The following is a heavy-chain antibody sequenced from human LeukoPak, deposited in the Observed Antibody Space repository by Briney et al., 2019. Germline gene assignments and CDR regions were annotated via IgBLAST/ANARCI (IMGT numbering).Heavy chain of an antibody. V-gene: IGHV1-2*02. CDR2: INPNSGGT. D-gene: IGHD3-3*01. CDR1: GYTFTGYY. Sequence: ASVKVSCKASGYTFTGYYMHWVRQAPGQGLEWMGWINPNSGGTNYAQKFQGRVTMTRDTSISTAYMELSRLRSDDTAVYYCARVSFLRQPYYFDYWGQGTLVTVSS. J-gene: IGHJ4*02. CDR3: ARVSFLRQPYYFDY.